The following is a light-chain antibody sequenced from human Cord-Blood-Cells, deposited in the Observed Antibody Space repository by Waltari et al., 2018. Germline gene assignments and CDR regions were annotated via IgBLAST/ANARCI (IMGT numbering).Light chain of an antibody. CDR1: QSISSY. V-gene: IGKV1-39*01. J-gene: IGKJ3*01. CDR3: QQSYSTPFT. Sequence: DIQLTQSPSSLSASVGDRVTITCRASQSISSYLNWYQKKPGKAPKLLIYAAASLQSGVPARCRGSGSGTDFTLTVSSLQPEDFATYYCQQSYSTPFTFGPGTKVDIK. CDR2: AAA.